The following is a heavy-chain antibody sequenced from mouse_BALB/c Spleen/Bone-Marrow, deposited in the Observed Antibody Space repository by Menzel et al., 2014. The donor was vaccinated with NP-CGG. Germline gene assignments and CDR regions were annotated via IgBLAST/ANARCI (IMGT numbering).Heavy chain of an antibody. CDR3: ASYRYGWFFDV. V-gene: IGHV14-3*02. CDR2: IDPANGNT. CDR1: DLNIKDTY. D-gene: IGHD2-12*01. Sequence: EVHLGESGAELVRLGASVRLSCTASDLNIKDTYMHWVKQRPEQGLEWIGRIDPANGNTKYDPKFQGKATITADTSSNTAHLQLNSMTSEDTAVYYCASYRYGWFFDVWVAGTPRTVPS. J-gene: IGHJ1*01.